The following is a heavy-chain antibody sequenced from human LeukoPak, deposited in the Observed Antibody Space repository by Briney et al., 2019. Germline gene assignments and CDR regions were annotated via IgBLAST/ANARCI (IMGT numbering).Heavy chain of an antibody. J-gene: IGHJ4*02. D-gene: IGHD5-18*01. Sequence: PGRSLRLSCSASGFTFSSYGMHWVRQAPGKGLEWVAVISYDGSNKYYADSVKGRFTISRDNSKNTLYLQMNSLRAEDTAVYYCAKDRREYSYGSFDYWAREPWSPSPQ. CDR3: AKDRREYSYGSFDY. CDR2: ISYDGSNK. V-gene: IGHV3-30*18. CDR1: GFTFSSYG.